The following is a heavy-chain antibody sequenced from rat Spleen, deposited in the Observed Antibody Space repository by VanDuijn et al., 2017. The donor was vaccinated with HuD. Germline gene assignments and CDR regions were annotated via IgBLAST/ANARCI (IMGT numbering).Heavy chain of an antibody. J-gene: IGHJ2*01. CDR2: ISYSGST. D-gene: IGHD1-10*01. Sequence: EVQLQESGPGLVKPSQSLSLTCSVSGYSITNYYWGWNRKFPGNKMEWMGYISYSGSTSYNPSLKSRISITRDTSKNQFFLRLDSVTTEDTGTYYCAKQQRFYFDYWGQGVMVTVSS. CDR3: AKQQRFYFDY. CDR1: GYSITNYY. V-gene: IGHV3-1*01.